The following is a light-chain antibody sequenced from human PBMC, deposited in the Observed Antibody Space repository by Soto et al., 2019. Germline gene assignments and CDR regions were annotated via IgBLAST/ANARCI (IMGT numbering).Light chain of an antibody. CDR1: SSNIGSNT. V-gene: IGLV1-44*01. Sequence: QAVVTQPPSTSGTPGQRVTISCSGGSSNIGSNTVNWFQQLPGTAPKLLIYSDSQRPSGVPDRFSGSKSGTSASLAISGLQSEDEADYYCAAWDDSLNAYVFGTGTKLTVL. CDR3: AAWDDSLNAYV. CDR2: SDS. J-gene: IGLJ1*01.